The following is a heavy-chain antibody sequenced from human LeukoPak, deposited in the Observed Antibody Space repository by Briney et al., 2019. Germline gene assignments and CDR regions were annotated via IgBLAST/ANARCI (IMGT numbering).Heavy chain of an antibody. D-gene: IGHD1-26*01. CDR1: GASISGSGYY. CDR3: ARIGRLGKFDY. V-gene: IGHV4-39*07. Sequence: KTSETLSLTYAVSGASISGSGYYLGWIRQPPGKGLEWIGEINHSGSTNYNPSLKSRVTISVDTSKNQFSLKLSSVTAANTAVYYCARIGRLGKFDYWGQGTLVTVSS. J-gene: IGHJ4*02. CDR2: INHSGST.